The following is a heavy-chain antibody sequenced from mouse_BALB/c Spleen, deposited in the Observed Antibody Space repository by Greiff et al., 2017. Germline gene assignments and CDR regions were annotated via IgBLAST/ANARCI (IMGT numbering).Heavy chain of an antibody. Sequence: DVKLVESGGGLVKPGGSLKLSCAASGFTFSSYTMSWVRQTPEKRLEWVATISSGGSYTYYPDSVKGRFTISRDNAKNTLYLQMSSLKSEDTAMYYCTRAQYGYDGAMDYWGQGTSVTVSS. CDR1: GFTFSSYT. J-gene: IGHJ4*01. D-gene: IGHD2-2*01. V-gene: IGHV5-6-4*01. CDR3: TRAQYGYDGAMDY. CDR2: ISSGGSYT.